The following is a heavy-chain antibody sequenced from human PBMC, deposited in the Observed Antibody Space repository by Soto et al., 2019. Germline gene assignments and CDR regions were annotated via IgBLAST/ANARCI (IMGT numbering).Heavy chain of an antibody. J-gene: IGHJ5*02. D-gene: IGHD2-2*01. CDR3: ARGQPYCSSTSRHNWFDP. V-gene: IGHV4-59*01. CDR2: IYYSGST. Sequence: PSETLSLTCTVSGGSISSYYWSWIRQPPGKGLEWIGYIYYSGSTNYNPSLKSRVTISVDTSKNQFSLKLSSVTAADTAVYYCARGQPYCSSTSRHNWFDPWGQGTLVTVSS. CDR1: GGSISSYY.